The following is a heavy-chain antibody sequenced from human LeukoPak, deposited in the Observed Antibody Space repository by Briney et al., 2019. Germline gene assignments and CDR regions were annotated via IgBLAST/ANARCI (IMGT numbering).Heavy chain of an antibody. V-gene: IGHV3-48*03. Sequence: GGSLRLSCEASGFTFSSYEMNWVRQAPGKGLEWVSYISSSGTTIYYADSVKGRFTISRDNAKNSLYLQMNSLRAEDTAVFYCARETDSTLFDYWGQGTLVTVSS. CDR3: ARETDSTLFDY. CDR2: ISSSGTTI. CDR1: GFTFSSYE. D-gene: IGHD2-2*01. J-gene: IGHJ4*02.